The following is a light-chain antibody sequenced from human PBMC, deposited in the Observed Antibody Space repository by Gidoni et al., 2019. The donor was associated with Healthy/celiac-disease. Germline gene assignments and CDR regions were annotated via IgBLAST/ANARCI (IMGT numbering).Light chain of an antibody. CDR1: QDISNY. CDR2: DAS. Sequence: DIQMTQSPSSLSASVGDRVIITCQASQDISNYLNWYQQKPGKAPKLLIYDASNLETGVPSRFSGSGSGTDFTFTISSLQPEDIATYYCQQYDNLLGTFGQGTKLEIK. CDR3: QQYDNLLGT. J-gene: IGKJ2*01. V-gene: IGKV1-33*01.